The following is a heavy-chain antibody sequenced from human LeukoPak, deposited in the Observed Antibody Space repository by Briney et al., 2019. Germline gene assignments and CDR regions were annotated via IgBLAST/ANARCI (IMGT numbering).Heavy chain of an antibody. CDR1: GLTFSSYA. CDR2: ISGSGGST. CDR3: AKGSRGVYYYGMDV. D-gene: IGHD3-10*01. Sequence: SGGSLRLSCAASGLTFSSYAMSWVRQAPGKGLEWVSAISGSGGSTYYADSVKGRFTISRDNSKNTLYLQMNSLRAEGTAVYYCAKGSRGVYYYGMDVWGQGTTVTVSS. J-gene: IGHJ6*02. V-gene: IGHV3-23*01.